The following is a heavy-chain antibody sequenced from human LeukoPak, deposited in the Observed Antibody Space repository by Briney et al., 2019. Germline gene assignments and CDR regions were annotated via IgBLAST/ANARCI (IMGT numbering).Heavy chain of an antibody. CDR1: GGTFSSYA. Sequence: ASVKVSCKASGGTFSSYAISWVRQAPGQGLEWMGGIIPIFGTANYAQKFQGRVTITADESTSTAYMELSSLRSEDTAVYYCARSSRYYDSSGLQAYYLDYWGQGTLVTVSS. J-gene: IGHJ4*02. CDR2: IIPIFGTA. CDR3: ARSSRYYDSSGLQAYYLDY. V-gene: IGHV1-69*13. D-gene: IGHD3-22*01.